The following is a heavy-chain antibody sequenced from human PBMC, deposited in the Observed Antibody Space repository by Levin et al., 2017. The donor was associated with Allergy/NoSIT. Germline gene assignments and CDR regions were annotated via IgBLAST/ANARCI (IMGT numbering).Heavy chain of an antibody. CDR3: ARGRPYCSGGRCYSYFFDY. CDR2: INHSGST. D-gene: IGHD2-15*01. J-gene: IGHJ4*02. V-gene: IGHV4-34*01. Sequence: SETLSLTCTVYGGSFSDYYWSWIRQPPGKGLEWIGEINHSGSTNYNPSLKSRVTISVDTSKNLLSLKLTSVTAADTAVYYCARGRPYCSGGRCYSYFFDYWGQGTLVTVSS. CDR1: GGSFSDYY.